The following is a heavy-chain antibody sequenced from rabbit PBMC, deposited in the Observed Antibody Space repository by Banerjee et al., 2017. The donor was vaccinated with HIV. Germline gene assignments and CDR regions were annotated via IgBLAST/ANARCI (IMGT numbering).Heavy chain of an antibody. V-gene: IGHV1S45*01. CDR1: GFDFSSSYY. CDR2: INTGSGSA. J-gene: IGHJ4*01. Sequence: QEQLEESGGDLVKPEGSLTLTCAASGFDFSSSYYMCWVRQAPGKGLEWIGCINTGSGSADYASWAKGRFTISKTSSTTVTLQMTSLTAADTATYFCARNDYYLGTFNLWGQGTLVTVS. D-gene: IGHD2-1*01. CDR3: ARNDYYLGTFNL.